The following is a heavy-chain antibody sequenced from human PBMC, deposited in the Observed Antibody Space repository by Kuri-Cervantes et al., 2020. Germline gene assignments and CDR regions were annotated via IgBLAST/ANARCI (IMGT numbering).Heavy chain of an antibody. CDR2: ISFDGSNT. J-gene: IGHJ4*02. D-gene: IGHD6-13*01. V-gene: IGHV3-30-3*01. CDR1: GFTFSTYA. Sequence: GESLKISCAASGFTFSTYAMHWVRQAPGKGLEWVAVISFDGSNTNYADSVKGRFTISRDNSKNTLYLQMNSLRADDTAAYYCARDNAVEMYSSSWYTFDYWGQGTLVTVSS. CDR3: ARDNAVEMYSSSWYTFDY.